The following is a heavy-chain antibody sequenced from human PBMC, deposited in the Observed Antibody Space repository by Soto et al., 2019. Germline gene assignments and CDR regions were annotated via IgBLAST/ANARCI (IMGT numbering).Heavy chain of an antibody. CDR2: IWYDGSNK. CDR1: GFTFSSYG. D-gene: IGHD3-10*01. J-gene: IGHJ4*02. Sequence: QVQLVESGGGVVQPGRSLRLSCAASGFTFSSYGMHWVRQAPGKGLEWVAVIWYDGSNKYYADSVKGRFTISRDNSKNTLYLQMNSLRAEETAVYYCARDWYGGRGVCDYWGQGTLVTVSS. V-gene: IGHV3-33*01. CDR3: ARDWYGGRGVCDY.